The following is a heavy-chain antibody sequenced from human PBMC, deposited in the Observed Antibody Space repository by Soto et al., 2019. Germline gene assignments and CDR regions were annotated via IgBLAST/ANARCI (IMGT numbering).Heavy chain of an antibody. CDR1: GFTFSNYA. Sequence: EVQLLESGGGLVQPGGSLRLSCAASGFTFSNYAMNWVRQAPGKGLEWVSAISGSGSTYYADSVKGRLTIPRDNSKNKLYLQMNSLRAEDTAVYYFAKVPLRLDHFDYGGPGTLVTVSS. D-gene: IGHD5-12*01. J-gene: IGHJ4*02. V-gene: IGHV3-23*01. CDR3: AKVPLRLDHFDY. CDR2: ISGSGST.